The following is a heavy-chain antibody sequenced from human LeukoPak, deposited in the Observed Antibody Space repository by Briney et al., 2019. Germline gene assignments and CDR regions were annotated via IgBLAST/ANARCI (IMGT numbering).Heavy chain of an antibody. Sequence: PGGSLRLSCAASGFTFSSYGMHWVRQAPGKGLERVAVISYDGSNKYYADSVKGRFTISRDNSKNTLYLQMNSLRAEDTAVYYCAKDLMDYYGSHWFDPWGQGTLVTVSS. J-gene: IGHJ5*02. D-gene: IGHD3-10*01. CDR2: ISYDGSNK. CDR1: GFTFSSYG. CDR3: AKDLMDYYGSHWFDP. V-gene: IGHV3-30*18.